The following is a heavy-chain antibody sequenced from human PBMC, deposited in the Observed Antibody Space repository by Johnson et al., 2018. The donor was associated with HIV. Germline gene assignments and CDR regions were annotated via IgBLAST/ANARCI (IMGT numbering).Heavy chain of an antibody. J-gene: IGHJ3*02. V-gene: IGHV3-7*02. CDR1: GFTFIRYW. CDR2: IKQDGSEK. CDR3: ARTRQGAFDI. Sequence: VQLVESGGGLVQPGASLRLSCAASGFTFIRYWMSWVRQAPGKGLEWVANIKQDGSEKTYVDSVKGRFTISRDNAKKSLYLKMNSLRPQDTAVYYCARTRQGAFDIWGQGTMVTVSS.